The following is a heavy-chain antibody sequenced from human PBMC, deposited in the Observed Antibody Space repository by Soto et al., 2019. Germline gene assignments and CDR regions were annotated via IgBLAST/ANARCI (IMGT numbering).Heavy chain of an antibody. V-gene: IGHV4-30-4*01. D-gene: IGHD1-1*01. CDR1: GGSISSGNYY. J-gene: IGHJ4*02. Sequence: QVQLQESGPGLVKPSQTLSLTCTVSGGSISSGNYYWSWIRQPPGKGLEWIGFISYSGSTYYSTSLKSRVTISVDTYKSQFSLNLSFVTAADKAVYYCATMGTPATGLYVFDYWGQGSLVTVSS. CDR3: ATMGTPATGLYVFDY. CDR2: ISYSGST.